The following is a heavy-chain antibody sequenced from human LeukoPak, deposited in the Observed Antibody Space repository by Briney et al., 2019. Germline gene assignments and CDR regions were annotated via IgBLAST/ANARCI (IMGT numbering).Heavy chain of an antibody. CDR3: TRGSIAYYYMDV. D-gene: IGHD3-22*01. V-gene: IGHV4-59*01. CDR2: IYYSGST. CDR1: GDSISSYY. J-gene: IGHJ6*03. Sequence: SETLSLTCTVSGDSISSYYWSWIRQPPGKGLEWIGNIYYSGSTDYNPSLKSRVTISVDTSKNQFSLKLSSVTAADTAVYYCTRGSIAYYYMDVWGKGTTVTISS.